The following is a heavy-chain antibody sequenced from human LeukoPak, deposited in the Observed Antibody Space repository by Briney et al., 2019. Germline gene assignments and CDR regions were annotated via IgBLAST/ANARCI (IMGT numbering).Heavy chain of an antibody. V-gene: IGHV3-23*01. J-gene: IGHJ4*02. Sequence: GGSLRLSCAASGFTFSSYAMSWVRQAPGKGLEWVSAFSGSGGGTYYADSVKGRFTIPRDNSKNTLYLQMNSLRAEDTAVYFCAKSGYNRLDYWGQGTLVTVSS. CDR3: AKSGYNRLDY. CDR2: FSGSGGGT. D-gene: IGHD5-24*01. CDR1: GFTFSSYA.